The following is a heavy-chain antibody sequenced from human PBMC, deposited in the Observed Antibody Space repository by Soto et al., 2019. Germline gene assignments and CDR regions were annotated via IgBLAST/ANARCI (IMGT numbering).Heavy chain of an antibody. CDR2: INPSGGST. Sequence: ASVKVSCKASGYTFTSYYMHWVRQAPGQGLEWMGIINPSGGSTSYAQKFQGRVTITADESTSTAYMELSSLRSEDTAVYYCASELELRTFDIWGQGTMVTVS. CDR1: GYTFTSYY. J-gene: IGHJ3*02. D-gene: IGHD1-7*01. V-gene: IGHV1-46*01. CDR3: ASELELRTFDI.